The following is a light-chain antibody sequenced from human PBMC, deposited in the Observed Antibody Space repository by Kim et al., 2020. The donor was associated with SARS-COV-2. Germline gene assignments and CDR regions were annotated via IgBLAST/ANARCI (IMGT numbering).Light chain of an antibody. Sequence: EIVLTQSPATLSLSPGERATLSCRASQDVYTYLAWYQQKPGQAPRLLIYDTSKRATGIPARFSGSGSGTDFTLTVSSLEPADSAVYYCQQRSNWPLTFGGGTKVDIK. CDR3: QQRSNWPLT. J-gene: IGKJ4*01. V-gene: IGKV3-11*01. CDR2: DTS. CDR1: QDVYTY.